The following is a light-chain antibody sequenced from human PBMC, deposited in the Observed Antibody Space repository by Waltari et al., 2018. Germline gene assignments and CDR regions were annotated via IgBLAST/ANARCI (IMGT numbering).Light chain of an antibody. CDR2: SAS. CDR3: HHYGSSPPIT. CDR1: QSVRNSN. V-gene: IGKV3-20*01. Sequence: EIVLTQSPGTLSLSPGERATLSCRPSQSVRNSNLGWYQQNPGQAPRRLIYSASTRATGIPDRFSGSGSGMDFTLTISRLEPEDFAVYYCHHYGSSPPITFGGGTKVEIK. J-gene: IGKJ4*01.